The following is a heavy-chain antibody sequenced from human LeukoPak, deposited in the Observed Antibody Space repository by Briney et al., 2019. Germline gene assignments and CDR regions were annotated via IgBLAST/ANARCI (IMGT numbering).Heavy chain of an antibody. V-gene: IGHV3-21*01. CDR1: GFTFSSYS. J-gene: IGHJ6*03. CDR3: ASLTPAYMDV. Sequence: GGSLRLSCAASGFTFSSYSMNWVRQAPGKGLEWVSSISSSSSYINYADSVKGRFTISRDNAKNSLYLQMNSLRAEDTAVYYCASLTPAYMDVWGKGTTVTVSS. CDR2: ISSSSSYI.